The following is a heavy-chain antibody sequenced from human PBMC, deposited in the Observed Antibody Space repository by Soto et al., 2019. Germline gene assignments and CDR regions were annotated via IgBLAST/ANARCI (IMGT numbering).Heavy chain of an antibody. Sequence: EVQLVESGGGLVKPGGSLRPSCAASGFTFSSYSMNWVRQAPGKGLEWVSSISSSSSYIYYADSVKGRFTISRDNAKNSLYLQMNSLRAEDTAVYYCARPPNYYDSSGYYGYWGQGTLVTVSS. V-gene: IGHV3-21*01. CDR1: GFTFSSYS. CDR3: ARPPNYYDSSGYYGY. J-gene: IGHJ4*02. D-gene: IGHD3-22*01. CDR2: ISSSSSYI.